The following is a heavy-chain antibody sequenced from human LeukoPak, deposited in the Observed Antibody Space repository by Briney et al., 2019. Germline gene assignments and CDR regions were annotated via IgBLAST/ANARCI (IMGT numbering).Heavy chain of an antibody. CDR2: ISGSGGST. D-gene: IGHD6-19*01. J-gene: IGHJ3*02. V-gene: IGHV3-23*01. CDR1: RFTFTSYA. CDR3: AKVKQWLVLNPYDAFDI. Sequence: RGTLRLSCAPSRFTFTSYAMSWVPQAPGKGLEWVSAISGSGGSTYYADSVKGRFTISKDNSKNTLYLQMNSLRAEDTAVYYCAKVKQWLVLNPYDAFDIWGQGTMVTVSS.